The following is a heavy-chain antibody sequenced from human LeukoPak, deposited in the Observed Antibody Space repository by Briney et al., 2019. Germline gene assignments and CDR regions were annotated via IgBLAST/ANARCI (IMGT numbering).Heavy chain of an antibody. Sequence: SGPTLVKPTQTLTLTCTFSGFSLNTSGVGVGWIRQPPGKALEWLARIYWDDDKRYSPALKSRLTITKDMSKNQVVLTMSNMDPWETTTYYWGNRRGLTGKYHDVLTGYYFDSWGQGTLVTVSS. CDR2: IYWDDDK. V-gene: IGHV2-5*02. J-gene: IGHJ4*02. CDR1: GFSLNTSGVG. CDR3: GNRRGLTGKYHDVLTGYYFDS. D-gene: IGHD3-9*01.